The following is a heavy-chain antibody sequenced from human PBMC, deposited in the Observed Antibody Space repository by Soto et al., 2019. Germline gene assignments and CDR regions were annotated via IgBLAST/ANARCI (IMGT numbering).Heavy chain of an antibody. Sequence: PGESLKISCKGSGYGFTSYWISWVRQMPGKGLEWMGRIDPSDSYTNYSPSFQGHVTISADKSISTAYLQWSSLKASDTAMYYCARQRRAYYYDSSGYPEDAFDIWGQGTMVTASS. J-gene: IGHJ3*02. CDR2: IDPSDSYT. D-gene: IGHD3-22*01. V-gene: IGHV5-10-1*01. CDR3: ARQRRAYYYDSSGYPEDAFDI. CDR1: GYGFTSYW.